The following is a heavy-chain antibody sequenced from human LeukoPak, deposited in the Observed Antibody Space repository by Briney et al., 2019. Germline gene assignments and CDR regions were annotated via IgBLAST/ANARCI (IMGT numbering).Heavy chain of an antibody. CDR2: IKQDGSEK. Sequence: GGSLRLSCAASGFTFSSYWMSWVRQAPGKGLEWVANIKQDGSEKYYVDSVKGRFTISRDNAKNSLYLQMNSLRAEDTAVYYCARVGPLDSSGYYYGSEGYYFDYWGQGTLVTASS. J-gene: IGHJ4*02. CDR3: ARVGPLDSSGYYYGSEGYYFDY. CDR1: GFTFSSYW. V-gene: IGHV3-7*01. D-gene: IGHD3-22*01.